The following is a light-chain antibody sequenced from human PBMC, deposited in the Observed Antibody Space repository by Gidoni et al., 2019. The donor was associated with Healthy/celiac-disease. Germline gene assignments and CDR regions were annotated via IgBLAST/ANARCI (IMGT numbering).Light chain of an antibody. Sequence: QSALTQPASVSGAPGQSITISCTGTSSAVGSYKLFSWYQQHPGKAPDLMLYEVSKRPSGVSNSFSGSKPGNTACLTISGLQAEDESDYYCFSLVVFGGGTKLTVL. CDR3: FSLVV. CDR1: SSAVGSYKL. CDR2: EVS. V-gene: IGLV2-23*02. J-gene: IGLJ2*01.